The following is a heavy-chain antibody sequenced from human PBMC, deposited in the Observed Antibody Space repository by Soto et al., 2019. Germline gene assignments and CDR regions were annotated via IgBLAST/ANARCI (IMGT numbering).Heavy chain of an antibody. CDR1: GFTFSSYA. CDR2: ISYDGSNK. V-gene: IGHV3-30-3*01. Sequence: QVQLVESGGGVVQPGRSLRLSCAASGFTFSSYAMHWVRQAPGKGLEWVAVISYDGSNKYYADSVKGRFTISRDNSKNTLYLQMNGLRAEDTAVYYCASPNWPGYSNYVIGYWGQGTLVTVSS. CDR3: ASPNWPGYSNYVIGY. J-gene: IGHJ4*02. D-gene: IGHD4-4*01.